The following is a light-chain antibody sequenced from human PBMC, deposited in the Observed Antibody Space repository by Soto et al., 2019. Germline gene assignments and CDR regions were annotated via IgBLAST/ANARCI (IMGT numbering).Light chain of an antibody. CDR2: GAS. CDR3: QQYNNWPSIT. V-gene: IGKV1-39*01. J-gene: IGKJ5*01. Sequence: IHMTQSPSALSASVGDRVTISCRASETISHYLNWYQQKPGKAPKLLIYGASKLQSGVPARFSGSGSGTDFTLTITSLQSEDFATYYCQQYNNWPSITFGQGTRLEIK. CDR1: ETISHY.